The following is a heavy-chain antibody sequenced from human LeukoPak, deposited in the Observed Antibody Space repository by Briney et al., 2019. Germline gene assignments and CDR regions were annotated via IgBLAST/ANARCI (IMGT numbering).Heavy chain of an antibody. CDR3: AKDLEPYTSGWYGVY. CDR2: ISYDGSNT. Sequence: GGSLRLSCAASGFTFSSYGMQWVRQAPGKGLEWVAVISYDGSNTYYADSVKGRFTISRDNSKNTLYLQMNSLRVEDTAVYHCAKDLEPYTSGWYGVYWGQGTLVTVSS. D-gene: IGHD6-19*01. CDR1: GFTFSSYG. V-gene: IGHV3-30*18. J-gene: IGHJ4*02.